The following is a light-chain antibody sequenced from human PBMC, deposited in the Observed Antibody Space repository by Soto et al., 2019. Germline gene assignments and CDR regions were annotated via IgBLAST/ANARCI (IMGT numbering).Light chain of an antibody. Sequence: QSVLTQPPSVSAAPGQKVTISCSGSSSNIGKSYVFWYQQFPGTAPKLLIYDTNERPSGIPDRFSGSKSGTSATLGISGLQAGDGADYYCAAWDTSLSVVVFGGGTQLTVL. CDR3: AAWDTSLSVVV. V-gene: IGLV1-51*01. CDR2: DTN. J-gene: IGLJ2*01. CDR1: SSNIGKSY.